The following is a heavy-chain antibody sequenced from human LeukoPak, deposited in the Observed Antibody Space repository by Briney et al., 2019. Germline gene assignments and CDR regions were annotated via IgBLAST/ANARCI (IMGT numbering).Heavy chain of an antibody. Sequence: SGTPSLTRPFSCGSLKRWYFYLGWVRPPPGKGLEWIGSIYDSGSTYYNPSLKSRVTISVDTSKNQFSLKLNSVTAADTAVYYCARHYGPWGQGTLVTVSS. CDR1: CGSLKRWYFY. J-gene: IGHJ5*02. CDR3: ARHYGP. V-gene: IGHV4-39*01. D-gene: IGHD3-10*01. CDR2: IYDSGST.